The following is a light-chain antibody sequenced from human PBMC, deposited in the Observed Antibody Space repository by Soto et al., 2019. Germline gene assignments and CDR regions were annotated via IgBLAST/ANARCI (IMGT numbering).Light chain of an antibody. J-gene: IGKJ1*01. CDR1: QSFSSTS. CDR3: QEYGDSRT. CDR2: GAS. V-gene: IGKV3-20*01. Sequence: EIVWTQSPGTLSLSPGERATLSCRASQSFSSTSLAWYQQKPGQAPRLLSYGASSRATGIPDRFSGSGSGTDFTLTISRLEPEDFAVYYCQEYGDSRTFGQGTKVEI.